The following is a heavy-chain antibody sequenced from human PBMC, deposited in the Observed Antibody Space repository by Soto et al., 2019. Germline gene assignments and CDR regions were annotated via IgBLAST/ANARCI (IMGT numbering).Heavy chain of an antibody. J-gene: IGHJ4*02. CDR2: IYYSGTT. CDR3: ARTLPSGCSDS. CDR1: GGSLTSYY. Sequence: SETLSLTCTVSGGSLTSYYWSWFRLPPGKGLEWIAYIYYSGTTNYNPSLKSRVTISVDTTKNQFSLELTSVTAADTAVYFCARTLPSGCSDSGGQGTLVTVSS. V-gene: IGHV4-59*01. D-gene: IGHD6-19*01.